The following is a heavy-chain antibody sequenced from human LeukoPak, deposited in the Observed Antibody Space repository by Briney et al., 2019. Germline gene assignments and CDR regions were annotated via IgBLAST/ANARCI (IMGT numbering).Heavy chain of an antibody. V-gene: IGHV3-30*02. D-gene: IGHD3-22*01. CDR1: GFTFSNYG. Sequence: GGSLRLSCAASGFTFSNYGMHWVRQAPGKGLEWVAYIWYDGSNKYYTDSVKGRFTISRDNSKNTLYLQMNSLRAEDTAVYYCARYRPDSSGYKYYFDYWGQGTLVTVSS. CDR3: ARYRPDSSGYKYYFDY. CDR2: IWYDGSNK. J-gene: IGHJ4*02.